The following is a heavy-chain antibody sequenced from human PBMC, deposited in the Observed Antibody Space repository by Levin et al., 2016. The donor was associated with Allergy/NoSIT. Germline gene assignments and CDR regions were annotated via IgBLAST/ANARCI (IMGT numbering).Heavy chain of an antibody. D-gene: IGHD3-10*01. Sequence: WIRQPPGKGLEWIGSIYYSGSTYYNPSLKSRVTISVDTSKNQFSLKLSSVTAADTAVYYCARHPTDYYGSGSYLSGMDVWGQGTTVTVSS. V-gene: IGHV4-39*01. CDR2: IYYSGST. J-gene: IGHJ6*02. CDR3: ARHPTDYYGSGSYLSGMDV.